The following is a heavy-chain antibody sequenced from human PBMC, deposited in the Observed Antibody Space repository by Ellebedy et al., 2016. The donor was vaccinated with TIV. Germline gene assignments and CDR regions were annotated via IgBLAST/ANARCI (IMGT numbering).Heavy chain of an antibody. D-gene: IGHD1-7*01. Sequence: PGGSLRISCAASGFSFSNYNMNWVRQAPGKGLEWVSCISSGSSTIYYADSVKGRFTISRDNAKNSLYLQMNSLRPDDTALYYCVKDGVATGTTGDDFFDYWGQGTLVTVST. CDR1: GFSFSNYN. CDR2: ISSGSSTI. CDR3: VKDGVATGTTGDDFFDY. J-gene: IGHJ4*02. V-gene: IGHV3-48*04.